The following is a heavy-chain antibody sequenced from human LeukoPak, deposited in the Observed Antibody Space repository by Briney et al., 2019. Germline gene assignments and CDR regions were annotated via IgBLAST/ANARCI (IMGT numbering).Heavy chain of an antibody. CDR1: GASVTNFY. Sequence: SETLSLTCSVSGASVTNFYWTWIRQPAGKGLEYIGRIYASGSIDYNPSLKSRVTLSVDSSNNHFSLNLTSVTAADTALYYCARSARFNYFYMDVWGKGTSVTVSS. CDR3: ARSARFNYFYMDV. J-gene: IGHJ6*03. D-gene: IGHD2-15*01. CDR2: IYASGSI. V-gene: IGHV4-4*07.